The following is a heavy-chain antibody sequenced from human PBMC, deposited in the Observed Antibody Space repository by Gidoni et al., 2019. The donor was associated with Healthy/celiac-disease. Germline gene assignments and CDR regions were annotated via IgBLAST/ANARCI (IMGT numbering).Heavy chain of an antibody. CDR2: ISSSGSTI. Sequence: EVQLVESGGGLIQPGGSLRLACAASGFTFSRYEMNWVRQAPGKGLEWVSYISSSGSTIYYADSVKGRFTISRDNAKNSLYLQMNSLRAEDTAVYYCARVPAPYYYYYGMDVWGQGTTVTVSS. CDR3: ARVPAPYYYYYGMDV. D-gene: IGHD2-2*01. CDR1: GFTFSRYE. J-gene: IGHJ6*02. V-gene: IGHV3-48*03.